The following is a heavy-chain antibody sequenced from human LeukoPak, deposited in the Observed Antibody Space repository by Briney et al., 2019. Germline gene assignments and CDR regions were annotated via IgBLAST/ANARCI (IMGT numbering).Heavy chain of an antibody. CDR2: ISYSGST. D-gene: IGHD4-17*01. J-gene: IGHJ4*02. CDR1: GGSISSGDYY. Sequence: PSETLSLXCTVSGGSISSGDYYWSWIRQPPGKGLEWIGYISYSGSTYYNASLKSRVTISGDTSKNRFSLKVSSVTAADTAVYYCARFSGDFDFDYWGQGTLVTVSS. V-gene: IGHV4-30-4*08. CDR3: ARFSGDFDFDY.